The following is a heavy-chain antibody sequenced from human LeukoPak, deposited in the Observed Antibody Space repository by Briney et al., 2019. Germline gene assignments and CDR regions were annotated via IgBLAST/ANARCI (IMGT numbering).Heavy chain of an antibody. CDR3: ARQSGNSCFDP. CDR1: GYSFSSYW. V-gene: IGHV5-51*01. Sequence: GESLKISCRGSGYSFSSYWIGWVRQMPGKGLEWMGIIFLGDSDTRYSPSFQGQVIISADNSISTAYLQWSSLRASDTAMYYCARQSGNSCFDPWGQGTLVTVSS. D-gene: IGHD2-15*01. CDR2: IFLGDSDT. J-gene: IGHJ5*02.